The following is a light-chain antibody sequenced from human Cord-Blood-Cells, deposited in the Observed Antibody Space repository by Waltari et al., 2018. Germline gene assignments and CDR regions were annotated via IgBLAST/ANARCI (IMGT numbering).Light chain of an antibody. CDR3: SSYTSSSTLV. V-gene: IGLV2-14*01. CDR1: SRDVGGYNY. CDR2: DVS. J-gene: IGLJ3*02. Sequence: QSALTQPASVSGSPGQSITISCTVTSRDVGGYNYVYWYQQNPGKAPKLMIYDVSNRPSGVSNRFSGSKSGNTASLTISGLQDEDEADYYCSSYTSSSTLVFGGGTKLTVL.